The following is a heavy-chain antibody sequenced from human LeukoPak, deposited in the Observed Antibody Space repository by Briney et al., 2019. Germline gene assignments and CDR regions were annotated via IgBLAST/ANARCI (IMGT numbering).Heavy chain of an antibody. V-gene: IGHV3-21*01. CDR3: ARDSDTYYYDSSGPFDY. Sequence: KPGGSLRLSCAASGFTFSSYIMNWVRQAPGKGLEWVSSISSSSSYIYYADSVKGRFTISRDNAKDSLYLQMNSLRAEDTAVSYCARDSDTYYYDSSGPFDYWGQGTLVTVSS. D-gene: IGHD3-22*01. CDR2: ISSSSSYI. CDR1: GFTFSSYI. J-gene: IGHJ4*02.